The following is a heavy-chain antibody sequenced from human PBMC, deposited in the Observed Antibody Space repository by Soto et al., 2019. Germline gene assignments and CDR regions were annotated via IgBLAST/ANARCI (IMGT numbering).Heavy chain of an antibody. J-gene: IGHJ2*01. CDR3: AGGHRYWYFAL. CDR1: GGSSRAYH. CDR2: ISYSGSL. V-gene: IGHV4-34*01. Sequence: SETLSLTCSVYGGSSRAYHWSWIRQSPGEGLEWVGEISYSGSLNYNPSLKGRVAVSLDTSTNHFSLTMTSVTAADTAIYFCAGGHRYWYFALWGRGTLVTVSS.